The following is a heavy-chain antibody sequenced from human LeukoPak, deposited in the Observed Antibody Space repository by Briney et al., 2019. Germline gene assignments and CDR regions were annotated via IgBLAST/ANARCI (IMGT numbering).Heavy chain of an antibody. J-gene: IGHJ4*02. D-gene: IGHD2-8*01. CDR1: GGSISSYY. CDR2: IYTSGST. CDR3: ARGVYLGNGYYFDY. Sequence: SETLSLTCTVSGGSISSYYWNWIRQPAGKGLEWIGHIYTSGSTNYNSSLKSRVTMSVDTSKNQFSVKLNSVIAADTAMYYCARGVYLGNGYYFDYWGQGTLSPSPQ. V-gene: IGHV4-4*07.